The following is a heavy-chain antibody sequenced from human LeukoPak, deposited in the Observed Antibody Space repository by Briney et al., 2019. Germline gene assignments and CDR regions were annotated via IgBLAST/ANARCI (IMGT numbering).Heavy chain of an antibody. V-gene: IGHV3-33*01. CDR3: ARFAGYSSSWPLDY. D-gene: IGHD6-13*01. Sequence: PGGSLRLSCAASGFTFSTYGMHWGRPAPGKGLEWGAVIWYDGSNKYYADSVKGRFTISRDNSKNTLYLQMNSLRAEDTAVYYCARFAGYSSSWPLDYWGQGTLVTVSS. CDR1: GFTFSTYG. CDR2: IWYDGSNK. J-gene: IGHJ4*02.